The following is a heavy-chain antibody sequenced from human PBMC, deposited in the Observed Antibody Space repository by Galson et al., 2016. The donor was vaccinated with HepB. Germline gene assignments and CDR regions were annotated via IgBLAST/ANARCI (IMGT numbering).Heavy chain of an antibody. V-gene: IGHV4-34*01. CDR1: GGSFSGYY. CDR2: INHSGSA. J-gene: IGHJ6*02. D-gene: IGHD3-9*01. CDR3: ARVRYLAARSYKYYGMDV. Sequence: SETLSLTCGVYGGSFSGYYWSWIRQPPGKGLEWIGEINHSGSANYNSSLKSRVTMSVDTSKNQVSLQLRSVTAADTAVYYCARVRYLAARSYKYYGMDVWGQGTTVTVSS.